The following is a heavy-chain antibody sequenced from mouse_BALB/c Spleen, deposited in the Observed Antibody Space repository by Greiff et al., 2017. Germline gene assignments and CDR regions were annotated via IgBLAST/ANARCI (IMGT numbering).Heavy chain of an antibody. CDR3: ARYKTQGYYFDY. Sequence: EVQLVESGPGLVKPSQSLSLTCTVTGYSITSGYWNWIRKFPGNKLEYMGYISYSGSTYYNPSLKSRISITRDTSKNQYYLQLNSVTTEDTATYYCARYKTQGYYFDYWGQGTTLTVSS. V-gene: IGHV3-8*02. CDR1: GYSITSGY. J-gene: IGHJ2*01. CDR2: ISYSGST.